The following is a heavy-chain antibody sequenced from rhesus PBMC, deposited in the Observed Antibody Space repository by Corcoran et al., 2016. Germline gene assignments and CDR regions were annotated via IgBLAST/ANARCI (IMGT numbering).Heavy chain of an antibody. CDR1: GYSISSGYY. V-gene: IGHV4-99*01. CDR2: IRGSRGST. CDR3: AGHVPATYAFDF. Sequence: QVQLQESGPGLVKPSETLSLTCAVSGYSISSGYYWGWIRQPPGKGLEYIGYIRGSRGSTYSNPSLKSRVTISKDTSKNQFSLKLSSVTAADTAVYYCAGHVPATYAFDFWGQGLRVTVSS. J-gene: IGHJ3*01.